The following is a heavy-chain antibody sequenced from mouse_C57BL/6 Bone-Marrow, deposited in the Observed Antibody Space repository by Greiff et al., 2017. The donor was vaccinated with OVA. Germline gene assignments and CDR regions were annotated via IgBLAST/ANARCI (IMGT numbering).Heavy chain of an antibody. Sequence: DVKLQESGPGLAKPSQTLSLTCSVTGYSITSDYWNWIRKFPGNKLEYMGYISYSGSTYYNPSLKSRISITRDTSKNQYYLQLNSVTTEDTATYDCARWLRRTYYAMDYWGQGTSVTVSS. CDR3: ARWLRRTYYAMDY. D-gene: IGHD2-2*01. CDR2: ISYSGST. V-gene: IGHV3-8*01. CDR1: GYSITSDY. J-gene: IGHJ4*01.